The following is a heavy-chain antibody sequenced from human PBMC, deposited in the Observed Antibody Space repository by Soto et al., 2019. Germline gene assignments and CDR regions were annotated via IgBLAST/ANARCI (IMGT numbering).Heavy chain of an antibody. CDR2: ISYDGSIE. V-gene: IGHV3-30-3*01. D-gene: IGHD3-9*01. CDR1: GFSVSTNY. Sequence: VQLVESGGGLIQAGGSRRLSCRVSGFSVSTNYMAWVRQVPGKGLEWASVISYDGSIEFYADSVKGRFTISRDDFKNTMFLQMGSLRVEDTAVYYCARGLRDFDWRLPFGYWGQGTLVTVSS. J-gene: IGHJ4*02. CDR3: ARGLRDFDWRLPFGY.